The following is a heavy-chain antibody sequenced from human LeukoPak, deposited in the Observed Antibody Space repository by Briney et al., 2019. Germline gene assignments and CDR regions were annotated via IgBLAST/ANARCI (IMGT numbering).Heavy chain of an antibody. Sequence: PGGSLRLSCAASGFSFSDYYMNWIRQAPGKGLEWVSYISSSGSTIYHADSVKGRFTISRDNAKNSLYLQMNSLRAEDTAVYYCARCGSVYYYYMDVWGKGTMVTVSS. J-gene: IGHJ6*03. CDR1: GFSFSDYY. CDR3: ARCGSVYYYYMDV. CDR2: ISSSGSTI. D-gene: IGHD2-21*01. V-gene: IGHV3-11*04.